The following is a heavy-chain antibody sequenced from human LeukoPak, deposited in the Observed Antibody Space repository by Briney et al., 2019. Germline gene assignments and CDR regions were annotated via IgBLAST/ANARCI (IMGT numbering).Heavy chain of an antibody. V-gene: IGHV3-13*01. CDR1: GFTFSSYW. CDR2: IGTAGDT. D-gene: IGHD2-21*02. J-gene: IGHJ2*01. CDR3: ARSGVTYWYFDL. Sequence: GGSLRLSCAASGFTFSSYWMHWVRQATGKGLEWVSAIGTAGDTYYPGSVKGRFTISRENAKNSLYLEMNSLRAGDTAVYYCARSGVTYWYFDLWGRGTLVTVSS.